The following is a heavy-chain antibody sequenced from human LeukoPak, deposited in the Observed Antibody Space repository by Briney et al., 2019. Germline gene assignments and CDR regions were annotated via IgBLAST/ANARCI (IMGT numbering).Heavy chain of an antibody. D-gene: IGHD2-15*01. CDR1: GYTFTSYY. CDR3: ARGKHFCSGGSCYIDYYYGMDV. J-gene: IGHJ6*02. Sequence: ASVKVSCKASGYTFTSYYMHWVRQAPGQGLEWMGIINPSGGSTSYAQKFQGRVTMTRDTSTSTVYMELSSLRSEDTAVYYCARGKHFCSGGSCYIDYYYGMDVWGQGTTVTVSS. CDR2: INPSGGST. V-gene: IGHV1-46*01.